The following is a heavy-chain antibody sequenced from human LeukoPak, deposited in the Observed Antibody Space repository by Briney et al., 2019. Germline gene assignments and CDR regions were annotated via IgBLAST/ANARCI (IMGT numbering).Heavy chain of an antibody. V-gene: IGHV3-7*03. J-gene: IGHJ4*02. Sequence: GGSLRLSCAASGMTFSNYWMSWVRQAPGKGLEWVAHINQDESEKYYLDSVRGRFTISRDNAKNSLYLQMHSLTAEDTALYYCARYCTFRAYSGTKYDSWGPGTLVTVSS. D-gene: IGHD1-1*01. CDR3: ARYCTFRAYSGTKYDS. CDR2: INQDESEK. CDR1: GMTFSNYW.